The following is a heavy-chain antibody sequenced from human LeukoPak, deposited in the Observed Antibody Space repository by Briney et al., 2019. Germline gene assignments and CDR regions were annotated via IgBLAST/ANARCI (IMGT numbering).Heavy chain of an antibody. D-gene: IGHD3-10*01. V-gene: IGHV3-30*02. CDR3: AKDGRQRKTYYYASGSANAFDI. CDR2: IRYDGSNK. J-gene: IGHJ3*02. Sequence: GGSLRLSCAASGFTFSSYGIHWVRQAPGKGLEWVAFIRYDGSNKYYADSVKGRFTISRDNSKNTLYLHMNSLRAEDTAVYYCAKDGRQRKTYYYASGSANAFDIWGQGTMVSVSS. CDR1: GFTFSSYG.